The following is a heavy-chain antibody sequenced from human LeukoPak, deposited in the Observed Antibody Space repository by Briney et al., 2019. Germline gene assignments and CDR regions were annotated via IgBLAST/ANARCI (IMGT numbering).Heavy chain of an antibody. CDR3: ARDLLSFTSYYMDV. CDR2: ISSNGGST. V-gene: IGHV3-64*01. D-gene: IGHD3-10*01. J-gene: IGHJ6*03. CDR1: GFTFSSYA. Sequence: GGSLRLSCAASGFTFSSYAMHWVRQAPGKGLEYVSAISSNGGSTYYANSVKGRFTISRDNSKNTLYLQMNSLRAEDTAVYYCARDLLSFTSYYMDVWGKGTTVTISS.